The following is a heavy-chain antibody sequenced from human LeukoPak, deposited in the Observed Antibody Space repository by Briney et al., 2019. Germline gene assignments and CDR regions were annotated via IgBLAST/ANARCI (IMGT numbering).Heavy chain of an antibody. CDR2: INPNSGGT. Sequence: GASVKVSCKASGYTFTGYYMHWVRQAPGQGLEWMGWINPNSGGTNYAQKFQGRVTMTRDTSISTAYMELSRLRSDDTAVYYCARDSYYGDYGEYYYYYMDVWGKGTTVTVSS. CDR3: ARDSYYGDYGEYYYYYMDV. D-gene: IGHD4-17*01. CDR1: GYTFTGYY. J-gene: IGHJ6*03. V-gene: IGHV1-2*02.